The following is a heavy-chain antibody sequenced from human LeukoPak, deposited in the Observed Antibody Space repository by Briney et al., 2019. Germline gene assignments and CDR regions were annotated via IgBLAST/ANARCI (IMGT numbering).Heavy chain of an antibody. V-gene: IGHV1-18*01. CDR2: ISAYNGNT. J-gene: IGHJ6*03. Sequence: ASVKVSCKASGYTFTSYGISWVRQAPGQGLEWMGWISAYNGNTNYAQKLQGRVTMTTDTSTSTAYMELRSLRSDDTAVYYCARVPCSGGSCYLVQYYYYMGVWGKGTTVTVSS. D-gene: IGHD2-15*01. CDR3: ARVPCSGGSCYLVQYYYYMGV. CDR1: GYTFTSYG.